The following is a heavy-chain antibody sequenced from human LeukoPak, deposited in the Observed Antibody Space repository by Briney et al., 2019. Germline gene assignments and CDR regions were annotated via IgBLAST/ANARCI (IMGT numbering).Heavy chain of an antibody. Sequence: GGSLRLSCAASGLTFSSYAMSWVRQAPGKGLEWVSAIRGSGNKTYYADSVKGRFTISRDNSKNTLYLQMNSLRAEDTAIYYCAKDAYYYDSSGYYDGGSFDYWGQGTLVTVSS. CDR2: IRGSGNKT. V-gene: IGHV3-23*01. CDR1: GLTFSSYA. CDR3: AKDAYYYDSSGYYDGGSFDY. J-gene: IGHJ4*02. D-gene: IGHD3-22*01.